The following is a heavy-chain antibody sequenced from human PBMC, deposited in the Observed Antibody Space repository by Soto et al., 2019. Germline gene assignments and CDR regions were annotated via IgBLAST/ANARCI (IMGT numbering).Heavy chain of an antibody. V-gene: IGHV3-66*01. D-gene: IGHD2-2*01. J-gene: IGHJ6*02. Sequence: EVQLVESGGGLVQPGGSLRLSCAASGLTVSSNYMSWVRQDPGKGLEWVSVMYSGGSTYYADSVKGRFIISRDNYKNTLYLQMASLRVEDTAVYYCARDSSLHQPLFYGMDVWGQGTTVTVS. CDR1: GLTVSSNY. CDR2: MYSGGST. CDR3: ARDSSLHQPLFYGMDV.